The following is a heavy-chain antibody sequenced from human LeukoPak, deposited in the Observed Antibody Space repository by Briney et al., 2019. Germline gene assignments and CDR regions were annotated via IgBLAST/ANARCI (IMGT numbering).Heavy chain of an antibody. D-gene: IGHD5-12*01. Sequence: GGSLRLSCAASEFTFSTYGLHWVRQAPGKGLEWVASIGYDGSNKYYADSVKGRFTISRDNSKNTLYLQMNSLRAENTAVYYCARATAYYMDVWGKGTTVTVSS. CDR2: IGYDGSNK. V-gene: IGHV3-30*02. CDR3: ARATAYYMDV. J-gene: IGHJ6*03. CDR1: EFTFSTYG.